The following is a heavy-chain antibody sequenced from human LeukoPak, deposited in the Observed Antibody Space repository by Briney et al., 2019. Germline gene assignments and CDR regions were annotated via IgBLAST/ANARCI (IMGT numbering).Heavy chain of an antibody. D-gene: IGHD5-12*01. CDR1: GFTFSSYE. CDR3: AKDRASYSGYDSLDY. V-gene: IGHV3-48*03. Sequence: GGSLRLSCAASGFTFSSYEMNWVRQAPGKGLEWLSYISSSGSTIYYADSVKGRFTISRDNAKNTLFLQVSSLRAEDTAVYYCAKDRASYSGYDSLDYWGQGTLVTVSS. CDR2: ISSSGSTI. J-gene: IGHJ4*02.